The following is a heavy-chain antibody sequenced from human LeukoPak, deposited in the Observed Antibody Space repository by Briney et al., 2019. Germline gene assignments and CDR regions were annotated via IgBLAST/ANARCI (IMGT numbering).Heavy chain of an antibody. Sequence: GGSLRLSCAASGFTFSSYSMNWVRQAPGKGLEWVSSISSSSSYIYYADSVKGRFTISRDNAKNSLYLQMSSLRAEDTAVYYCVRGGGPSYKYNAFDIWGQGTMVTVSS. V-gene: IGHV3-21*01. CDR3: VRGGGPSYKYNAFDI. J-gene: IGHJ3*02. CDR2: ISSSSSYI. CDR1: GFTFSSYS. D-gene: IGHD1-1*01.